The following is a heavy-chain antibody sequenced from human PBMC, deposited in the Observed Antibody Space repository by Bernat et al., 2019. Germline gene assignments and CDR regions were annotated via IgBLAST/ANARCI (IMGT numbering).Heavy chain of an antibody. V-gene: IGHV4-39*01. CDR1: GGSISSSSYY. D-gene: IGHD6-19*01. CDR3: ASTYSSGWLDAFDI. Sequence: QLQLQESGPGLVKPSETLSLTCTVSGGSISSSSYYWGWIRQPPGKGLEWIGSIYYSGSTYYNPSLKSRVTISVDTSKNQFSLKLSFVTAADPAVYYCASTYSSGWLDAFDIWGQGTMVTVSS. CDR2: IYYSGST. J-gene: IGHJ3*02.